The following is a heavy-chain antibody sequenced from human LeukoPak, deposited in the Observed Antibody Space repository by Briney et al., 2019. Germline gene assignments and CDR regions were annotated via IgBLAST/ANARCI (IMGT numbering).Heavy chain of an antibody. Sequence: GGSVRLSCPASGVIDSSNYMSWARQAPGKGLEWVSLIYAGGSTFYADSVMGRSTISRDKSNNTLYLLMNSLRAEDTAVYYCARDLGDYYGSGSYYNVVYAFDIWGQGTMVTVSS. D-gene: IGHD3-10*01. CDR2: IYAGGST. CDR3: ARDLGDYYGSGSYYNVVYAFDI. CDR1: GVIDSSNY. V-gene: IGHV3-53*01. J-gene: IGHJ3*02.